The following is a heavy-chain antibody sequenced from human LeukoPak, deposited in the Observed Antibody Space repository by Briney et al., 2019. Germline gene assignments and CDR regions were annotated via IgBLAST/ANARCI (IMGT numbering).Heavy chain of an antibody. CDR2: VIPNFDTT. V-gene: IGHV1-69*05. CDR1: GDTLSSHG. Sequence: KVSCKASGDTLSSHGITWVRQAPGRGPEWMGGVIPNFDTTNFAQKFQGRVTIATDESTNTAYMELSSLRSEDTAMYYCARHLVVVLWVAFDIWGQGTMVTVSS. CDR3: ARHLVVVLWVAFDI. D-gene: IGHD2-21*01. J-gene: IGHJ3*02.